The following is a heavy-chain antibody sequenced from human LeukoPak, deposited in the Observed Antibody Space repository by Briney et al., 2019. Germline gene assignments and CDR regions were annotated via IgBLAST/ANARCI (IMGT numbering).Heavy chain of an antibody. CDR1: GYTFTIYG. J-gene: IGHJ4*02. CDR3: ARDPSLIVGATISFFDY. V-gene: IGHV1-18*01. Sequence: ASVRVSFKASGYTFTIYGISWGRQAPGQGGGRMGWIKTYNGNTNYTQKLQGRGTITTDPSTSTAYMDLRSLRSDDTAVYYCARDPSLIVGATISFFDYWGQGTLVTVSS. D-gene: IGHD1-26*01. CDR2: IKTYNGNT.